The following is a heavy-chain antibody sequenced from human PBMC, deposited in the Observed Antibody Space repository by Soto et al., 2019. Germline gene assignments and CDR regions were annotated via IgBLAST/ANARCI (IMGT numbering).Heavy chain of an antibody. V-gene: IGHV4-31*03. CDR3: TREHGSDQNT. D-gene: IGHD6-19*01. Sequence: SETLSLTCTVSGGSISSGGYYWSWIRQHPGKGLEWIGYIYYSGSTYYNPSLKSRVTISVDTSKNQFSLKLSSATAADTGVYYCTREHGSDQNTWGQLILITVSS. CDR2: IYYSGST. J-gene: IGHJ4*03. CDR1: GGSISSGGYY.